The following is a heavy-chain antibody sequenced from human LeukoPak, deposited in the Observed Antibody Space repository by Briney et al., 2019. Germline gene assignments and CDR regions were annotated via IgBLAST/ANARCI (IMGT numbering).Heavy chain of an antibody. Sequence: SVKVSCKASGGTFSSYAISWVRQAPGQGLEWMGGIIPIFGTANYAQKFQGGVTITADESTSTAYMELSSLRSEDTAVYYCARDSVTGLRWLQKHKEGFWWFDPWGQGTLVTVSS. J-gene: IGHJ5*02. CDR1: GGTFSSYA. D-gene: IGHD5-24*01. CDR3: ARDSVTGLRWLQKHKEGFWWFDP. V-gene: IGHV1-69*13. CDR2: IIPIFGTA.